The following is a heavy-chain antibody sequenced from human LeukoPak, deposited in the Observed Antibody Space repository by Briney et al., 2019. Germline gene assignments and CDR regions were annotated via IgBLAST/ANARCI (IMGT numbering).Heavy chain of an antibody. J-gene: IGHJ4*02. CDR2: IGSSDGDI. Sequence: PGGSLRLSCAASGLTFSSAGMNWVRQAPGMGLEWVSYIGSSDGDIYYADAVTGRFTISRDNAKSSLYLQMNSLRAEDTAVYYCARDGFDGTGSYWGQGTLVTVSS. CDR3: ARDGFDGTGSY. CDR1: GLTFSSAG. D-gene: IGHD3-22*01. V-gene: IGHV3-21*05.